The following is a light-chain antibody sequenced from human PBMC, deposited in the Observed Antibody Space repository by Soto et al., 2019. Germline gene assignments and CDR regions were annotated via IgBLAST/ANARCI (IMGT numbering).Light chain of an antibody. Sequence: EIVMTQSPATLSVSPGEGATLSCRASQSISSNLAWYQQKPGQAPKLLIYGASTRATGFPARFSGSGSGTEFTLTISSLQSEDFAVSYCQQYNDWPLTFGGGTKVEIK. V-gene: IGKV3-15*01. CDR2: GAS. CDR1: QSISSN. J-gene: IGKJ4*01. CDR3: QQYNDWPLT.